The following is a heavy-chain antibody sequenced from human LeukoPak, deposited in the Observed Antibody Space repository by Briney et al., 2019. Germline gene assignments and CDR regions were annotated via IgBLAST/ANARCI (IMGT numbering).Heavy chain of an antibody. CDR1: GGSFSGYY. D-gene: IGHD6-13*01. Sequence: PSETLSLTCAVYGGSFSGYYWSWIRQPPGKGLEWIGEINHSGSTNYNPSLKSRVTISVDTSKNQFSLKLSSVTAADTAVYYCARLSQVGSWYGDYWGQGTLVTVSS. CDR3: ARLSQVGSWYGDY. J-gene: IGHJ4*02. V-gene: IGHV4-34*01. CDR2: INHSGST.